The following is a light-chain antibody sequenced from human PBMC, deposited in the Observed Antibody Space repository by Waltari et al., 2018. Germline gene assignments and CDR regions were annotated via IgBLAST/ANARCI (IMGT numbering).Light chain of an antibody. J-gene: IGKJ5*01. CDR1: QSVSSN. CDR3: QQSYSTPIT. Sequence: EIVMTQSPATLSVSPGERATLSCRASQSVSSNLAWYQQKPGQAPRLLIYGASTRATGIPARFSGSGSGTEFTLTISSLQPEDFATYYCQQSYSTPITFGQGTRLENK. CDR2: GAS. V-gene: IGKV3-15*01.